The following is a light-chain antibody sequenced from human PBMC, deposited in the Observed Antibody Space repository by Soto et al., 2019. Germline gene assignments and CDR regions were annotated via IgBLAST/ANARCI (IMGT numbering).Light chain of an antibody. J-gene: IGKJ5*01. Sequence: IQMTQSPSTLSASVGDRVTIICRASQSISSWLAWYQQKPGKAPKLLIYDASSLESGVPSRFSGSGSGTEFTLTISSLQPDDFATYYCQQYNSYPITFGQGTRLEIK. CDR3: QQYNSYPIT. V-gene: IGKV1-5*02. CDR1: QSISSW. CDR2: DAS.